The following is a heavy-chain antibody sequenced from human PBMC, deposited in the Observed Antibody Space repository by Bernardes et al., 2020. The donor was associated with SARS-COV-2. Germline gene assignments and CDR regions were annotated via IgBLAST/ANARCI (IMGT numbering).Heavy chain of an antibody. CDR3: ARTRTTISTTGIPVDY. Sequence: ASVKVSCKASGYTFTDYFIHWVRQAPGQRLEWMGWINPNTGGTNYVQKFQGRVTMTRDTSITTAYMELSWLGSDDTAIYYCARTRTTISTTGIPVDYWGQGTLDTVSS. V-gene: IGHV1-2*02. CDR1: GYTFTDYF. D-gene: IGHD2-21*02. J-gene: IGHJ4*02. CDR2: INPNTGGT.